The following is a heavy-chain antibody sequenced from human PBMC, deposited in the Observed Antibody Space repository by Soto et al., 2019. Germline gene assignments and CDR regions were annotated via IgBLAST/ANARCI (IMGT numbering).Heavy chain of an antibody. Sequence: SATLCLTCTVSGCSISSTSSYWGWIRKPPGKGLAWIGSIYYSGSTYYNPSLKSRVTISVDTSKNQFSLKLSSVTAADTAVYYCACIFSGGYGYGFYYYGMDVWGQGTTVS. V-gene: IGHV4-39*01. J-gene: IGHJ6*02. CDR1: GCSISSTSSY. D-gene: IGHD5-18*01. CDR3: ACIFSGGYGYGFYYYGMDV. CDR2: IYYSGST.